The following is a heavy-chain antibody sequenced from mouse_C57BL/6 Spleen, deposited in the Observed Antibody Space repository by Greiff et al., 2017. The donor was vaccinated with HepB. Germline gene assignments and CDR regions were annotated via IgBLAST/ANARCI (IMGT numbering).Heavy chain of an antibody. V-gene: IGHV5-4*01. CDR1: GFTFSSYA. CDR2: ISDGGSYT. J-gene: IGHJ4*01. CDR3: ARDRRDYAMDY. Sequence: EVMLVESGGGLVKPGGSLKLSCAASGFTFSSYAMSWVRQTPDKRLEWVATISDGGSYTYYPDNVKGRFTISRDNAKNNLYLLMSHLKSEDTAMYYCARDRRDYAMDYWGQGTSVTVSS.